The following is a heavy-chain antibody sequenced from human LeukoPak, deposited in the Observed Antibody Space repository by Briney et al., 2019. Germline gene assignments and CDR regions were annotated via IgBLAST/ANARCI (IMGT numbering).Heavy chain of an antibody. D-gene: IGHD3-10*01. Sequence: GGSLRLSCAASGFTFSGYVMTWVRQPPGKGLEWVSSITSSGGSTYYADSVKGRFTVSRDNSQNTLYLQMNSLRVEDTAIYYCGKRYTSGGSGGFFDYWGQGTLVTVSS. J-gene: IGHJ4*02. CDR3: GKRYTSGGSGGFFDY. V-gene: IGHV3-23*01. CDR2: ITSSGGST. CDR1: GFTFSGYV.